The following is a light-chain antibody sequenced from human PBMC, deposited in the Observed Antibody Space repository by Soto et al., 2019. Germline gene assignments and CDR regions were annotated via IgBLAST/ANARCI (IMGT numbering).Light chain of an antibody. CDR1: QSISSW. CDR2: KAS. CDR3: QRYNSYAYT. V-gene: IGKV1-5*03. J-gene: IGKJ2*01. Sequence: DIQMTQSPSTLSASVGDRVTITCRASQSISSWLAWYQQKPGKAPKLLIYKASSLESGVPSRFSGSGSGTEFTLTISSLQPDDFANYYCQRYNSYAYTFGQGTKLEIK.